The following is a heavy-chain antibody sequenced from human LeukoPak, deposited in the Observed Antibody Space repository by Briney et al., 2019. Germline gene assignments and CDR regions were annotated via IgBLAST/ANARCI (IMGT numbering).Heavy chain of an antibody. CDR3: ARRNLNYYFDY. D-gene: IGHD1-14*01. CDR1: GLSFSSLW. Sequence: PGGSLRLSCVASGLSFSSLWMSWVRQAPGKGLEWVSYITSRSDIVAYADSVRGRFTISRDNAKNSLYLQMNSLRAEDTAVYYCARRNLNYYFDYWGQGTLVTVSS. J-gene: IGHJ4*02. V-gene: IGHV3-48*01. CDR2: ITSRSDIV.